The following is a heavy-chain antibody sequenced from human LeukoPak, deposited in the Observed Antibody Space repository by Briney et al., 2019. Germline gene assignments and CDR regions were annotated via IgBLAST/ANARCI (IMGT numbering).Heavy chain of an antibody. D-gene: IGHD2-2*01. CDR2: INSDGSWT. J-gene: IGHJ4*02. V-gene: IGHV3-74*01. CDR1: GNYW. CDR3: VSFYETY. Sequence: GGSLHLSCAASGNYWMHWVREAPGKGLVWVSHINSDGSWTSYADSVKGRFTISKDNAKNTVYLQMNNLRAEDTAVYYCVSFYETYWGRGTLVTVSS.